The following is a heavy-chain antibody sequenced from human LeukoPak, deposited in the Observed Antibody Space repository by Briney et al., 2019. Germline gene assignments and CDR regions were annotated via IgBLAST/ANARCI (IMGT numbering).Heavy chain of an antibody. CDR3: AHDDYDFSTGNDAFDI. Sequence: SGPTLVNPTQTLTLTCTFSGFSLSTGGVGVGWIRQPPGKALEWLALIYWNDDKRYSPSLKSRLTITKDTSKNQVVLTMANMDPVDTATYYCAHDDYDFSTGNDAFDIWGQGTMVTVSS. J-gene: IGHJ3*02. D-gene: IGHD3-3*01. CDR1: GFSLSTGGVG. V-gene: IGHV2-5*01. CDR2: IYWNDDK.